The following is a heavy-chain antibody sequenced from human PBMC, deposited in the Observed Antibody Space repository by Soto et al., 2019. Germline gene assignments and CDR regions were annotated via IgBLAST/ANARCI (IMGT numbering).Heavy chain of an antibody. Sequence: GGSLRLSCAASGFTFSSYEMNWVRQAPGKGLEWVSYISSSGSTIYYADSLKGRFTISRDNAKNSLYLQMNSLRAEDTAVYYCAGGYCSSTSCSYYYYYYMDVWGKGTTVTVSS. CDR1: GFTFSSYE. J-gene: IGHJ6*03. CDR2: ISSSGSTI. D-gene: IGHD2-2*01. CDR3: AGGYCSSTSCSYYYYYYMDV. V-gene: IGHV3-48*03.